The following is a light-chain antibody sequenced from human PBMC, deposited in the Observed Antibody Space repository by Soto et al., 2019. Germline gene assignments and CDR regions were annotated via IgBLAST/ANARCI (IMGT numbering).Light chain of an antibody. CDR1: QSVNTY. CDR3: QQYNIWRSIS. J-gene: IGKJ5*01. Sequence: EIVLTQSPATLSLSPGERATLSCRASQSVNTYLVWYQQKPGQAPRLLIYDASNRATGIPARFSGSGSGTDFTLTISSLQSEDFAVYYCQQYNIWRSISFGQGTRLEIK. CDR2: DAS. V-gene: IGKV3-11*01.